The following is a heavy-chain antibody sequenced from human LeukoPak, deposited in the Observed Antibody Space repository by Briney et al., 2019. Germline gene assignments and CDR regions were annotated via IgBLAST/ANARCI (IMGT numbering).Heavy chain of an antibody. Sequence: GGSLRLSCAASGFTFSSYEMNWVRQAPGKGLEWVSYISSSGSTIYYADSVKGRFTISRDNSKNTLYLQMNSLRAEDTAVYYCARDRGYSYGHDAFDIWGQGTMVTVSS. V-gene: IGHV3-48*03. J-gene: IGHJ3*02. CDR1: GFTFSSYE. CDR3: ARDRGYSYGHDAFDI. D-gene: IGHD5-18*01. CDR2: ISSSGSTI.